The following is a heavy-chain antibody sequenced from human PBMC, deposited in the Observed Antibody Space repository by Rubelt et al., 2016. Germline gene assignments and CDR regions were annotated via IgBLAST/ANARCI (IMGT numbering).Heavy chain of an antibody. V-gene: IGHV1-18*01. CDR1: GYTFTSYG. D-gene: IGHD2-21*01. CDR2: ISAYNGNT. J-gene: IGHJ3*02. CDR3: ARGLLGGDKNAFDI. Sequence: QVQLVQSGAEVKKPGASVKVSCKASGYTFTSYGISWVRQAPGQGLEWMGWISAYNGNTNYAQKFQGRVTITADEATSTAYMELSSLRSEDTAVYYCARGLLGGDKNAFDIWGQGTMVTVSS.